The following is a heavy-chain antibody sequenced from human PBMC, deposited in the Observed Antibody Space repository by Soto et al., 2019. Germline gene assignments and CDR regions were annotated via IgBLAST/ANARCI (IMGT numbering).Heavy chain of an antibody. Sequence: QLPLQESGPGLVKPSETLSLTCTVSGGSISSSSYYWGWIRQPPGKGLEWIGSIYYSGSTYYNPSHKSRVTISVDTSKNQFSLKLSSVTAADTAVYYCASVLVRGRDYWGQGTLVTVSS. CDR2: IYYSGST. D-gene: IGHD3-10*01. V-gene: IGHV4-39*01. CDR1: GGSISSSSYY. J-gene: IGHJ4*02. CDR3: ASVLVRGRDY.